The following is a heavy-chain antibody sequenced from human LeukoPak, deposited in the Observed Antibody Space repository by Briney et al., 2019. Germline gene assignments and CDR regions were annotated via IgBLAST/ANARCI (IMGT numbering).Heavy chain of an antibody. V-gene: IGHV4-59*01. CDR1: DGAISSYY. D-gene: IGHD4-17*01. CDR2: VYSSGIT. CDR3: AREPPYYGDYGGVIY. J-gene: IGHJ4*02. Sequence: PSETLSLTCTVSDGAISSYYWSWIRQPPGKGLEWIGYVYSSGITNYNPLFNGRVTISIDTSREQFSLKLSSMTAADTAVYYCAREPPYYGDYGGVIYWGQGTLVTVSS.